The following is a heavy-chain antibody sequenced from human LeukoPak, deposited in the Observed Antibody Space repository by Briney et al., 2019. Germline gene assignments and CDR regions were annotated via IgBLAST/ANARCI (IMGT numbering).Heavy chain of an antibody. CDR2: IYTSGST. CDR1: GGSISSYY. D-gene: IGHD3-22*01. CDR3: ARDSPNPYYYDSSGYYLSSFDY. Sequence: SETLSLTCTVSGGSISSYYWSWIRQPAGKGLEWIGRIYTSGSTNYNPSLKSRVTMSVDTSKNQFSLKLSSVTAADTAVYYCARDSPNPYYYDSSGYYLSSFDYWGQGTLVTVSS. J-gene: IGHJ4*02. V-gene: IGHV4-4*07.